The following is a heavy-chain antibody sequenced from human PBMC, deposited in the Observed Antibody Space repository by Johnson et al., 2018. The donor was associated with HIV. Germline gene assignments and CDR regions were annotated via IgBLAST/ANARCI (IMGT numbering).Heavy chain of an antibody. V-gene: IGHV3-23*01. Sequence: VQLLESGGGLVQPGGSLRLSCAASRFTLNNYAVSWVRQPPGKGLEWVSLISGSGTNHSDSVKGRFTISRENSKNTLSLQMNRLRAEDTAMYYCARSQGSGEGAFDIWGQGTMVTVSS. D-gene: IGHD2-21*01. CDR3: ARSQGSGEGAFDI. J-gene: IGHJ3*02. CDR1: RFTLNNYA. CDR2: ISGSGT.